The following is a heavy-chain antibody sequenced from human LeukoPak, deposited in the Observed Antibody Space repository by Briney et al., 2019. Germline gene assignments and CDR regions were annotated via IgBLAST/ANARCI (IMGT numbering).Heavy chain of an antibody. CDR3: AKDSAFYYIDV. CDR1: GFTFNNYG. D-gene: IGHD3-10*01. J-gene: IGHJ6*03. V-gene: IGHV3-30*02. Sequence: GGSLRLSCAASGFTFNNYGMHWVRQAPGKGLEWVAFIRYNGNNQYYADSVKGRFTISRDNSKNTLYLQMNSLKGDDTAVYYCAKDSAFYYIDVWGKGTTVTVSS. CDR2: IRYNGNNQ.